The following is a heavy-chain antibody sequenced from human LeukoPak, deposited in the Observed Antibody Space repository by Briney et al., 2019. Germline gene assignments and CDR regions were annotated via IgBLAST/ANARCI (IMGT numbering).Heavy chain of an antibody. CDR2: IYYSGST. CDR3: ARGGSAAAGPQWLIPFDY. J-gene: IGHJ4*02. CDR1: GGSISSSSYY. Sequence: PSETLSLTCTVSGGSISSSSYYWGWIRQPPGKGLEWIGGIYYSGSTYYNPSLKSRVTISVDTSKNQFSLKLSSVTAADTAVYYCARGGSAAAGPQWLIPFDYWGQGTLVTVSS. D-gene: IGHD6-13*01. V-gene: IGHV4-39*01.